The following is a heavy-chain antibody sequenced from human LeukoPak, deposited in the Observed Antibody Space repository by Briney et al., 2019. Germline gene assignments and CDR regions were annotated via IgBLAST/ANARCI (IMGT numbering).Heavy chain of an antibody. D-gene: IGHD3-22*01. J-gene: IGHJ4*02. V-gene: IGHV4-34*01. Sequence: SETLSLTCAVYGGSFSGYYWSWIRQPPGKGLEWIGEINHSGSTNYNPSLNSRVTISVETSKNQFSLKLSSVPAADTAVYYCARGVLDSSGYYYLYFDYWGQGTLVTVSS. CDR1: GGSFSGYY. CDR2: INHSGST. CDR3: ARGVLDSSGYYYLYFDY.